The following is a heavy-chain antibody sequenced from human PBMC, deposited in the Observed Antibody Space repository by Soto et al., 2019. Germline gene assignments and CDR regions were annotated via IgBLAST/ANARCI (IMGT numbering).Heavy chain of an antibody. D-gene: IGHD2-15*01. CDR3: ARGXXXXXXXDKGNYYYGMDV. CDR1: GGTFSSYA. J-gene: IGHJ6*02. Sequence: QVQLVQSGAEVKKPGSSVKVSCKASGGTFSSYAISWVRQAPGQGLEWMGGIIPIFGTANYAQKFQGRVTITADKSTSTAYMELSSLRSEDTAVYYCARGXXXXXXXDKGNYYYGMDVWGQGTTVTVSS. V-gene: IGHV1-69*06. CDR2: IIPIFGTA.